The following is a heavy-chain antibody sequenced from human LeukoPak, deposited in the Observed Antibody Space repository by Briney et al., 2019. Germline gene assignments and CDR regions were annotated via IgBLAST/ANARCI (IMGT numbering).Heavy chain of an antibody. J-gene: IGHJ4*02. D-gene: IGHD6-19*01. CDR1: GFIVSDNH. Sequence: PGGSLRLSCAAYGFIVSDNHMSCVRQAPRKGLEWVSIIYSGGTTFYADSVKGRFTISRDNFKNTLYLQMNSLSAEDTAMYYCARDRDIGMAATNDYWGQGTLVTVSS. CDR3: ARDRDIGMAATNDY. V-gene: IGHV3-66*01. CDR2: IYSGGTT.